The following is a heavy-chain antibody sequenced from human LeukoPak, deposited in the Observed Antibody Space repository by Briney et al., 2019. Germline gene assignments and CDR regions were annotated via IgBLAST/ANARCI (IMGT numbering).Heavy chain of an antibody. CDR1: GYTFNNYG. CDR2: INTYNGNT. Sequence: ASVKVSCKAFGYTFNNYGISRVRQAPGQGLEWMGWINTYNGNTNYAQNLQGRVTMTTDTSTSTAYMELRSLRSDDTAVYYCARNEEMATIADYWGQGTLVIVSS. J-gene: IGHJ4*02. V-gene: IGHV1-18*01. CDR3: ARNEEMATIADY. D-gene: IGHD5-24*01.